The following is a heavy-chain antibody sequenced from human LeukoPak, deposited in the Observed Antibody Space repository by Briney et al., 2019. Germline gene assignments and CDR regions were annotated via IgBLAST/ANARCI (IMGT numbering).Heavy chain of an antibody. CDR1: GGSISSSNW. CDR3: SVSAYGDFLGFDP. CDR2: IYHSGST. Sequence: SETLSLTCAVSGGSISSSNWWSWVRQPPGKGLEWIGEIYHSGSTNYNPSLKSRVTISVDKSKNQFSLKLSSVTAADTAVYYCSVSAYGDFLGFDPWGQGTLVTVSS. V-gene: IGHV4-4*02. D-gene: IGHD4-17*01. J-gene: IGHJ5*02.